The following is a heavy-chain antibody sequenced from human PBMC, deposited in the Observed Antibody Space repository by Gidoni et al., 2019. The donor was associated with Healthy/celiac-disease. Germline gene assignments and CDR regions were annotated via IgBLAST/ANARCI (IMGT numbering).Heavy chain of an antibody. CDR2: ISSSSSYI. J-gene: IGHJ6*02. CDR1: GFTFSSYS. V-gene: IGHV3-21*01. D-gene: IGHD2-2*01. CDR3: AREGIYCSSTSCYPSDYYYGMDV. Sequence: EVQLVESGGGLVKPGGSLRLSCAASGFTFSSYSMNWVRQAPGKGLEWVSSISSSSSYIYYADSVKGRFTISRDNAKNSLYLQMNSLRAEDTAVYYCAREGIYCSSTSCYPSDYYYGMDVWGQGTTVTVSS.